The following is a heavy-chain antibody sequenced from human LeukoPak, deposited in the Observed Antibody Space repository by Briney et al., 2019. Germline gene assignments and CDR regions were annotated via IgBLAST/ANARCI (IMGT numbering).Heavy chain of an antibody. CDR2: ISGSSDNT. CDR3: AKDPINWGSIYFDC. D-gene: IGHD7-27*01. J-gene: IGHJ4*02. Sequence: PGGSLRLSCEASGFTFSNYAMSWVRQAPGKGLEWVSSISGSSDNTNYADSVKGRSTISRDNSKNILYLQMNSLTAEDTAVYWCAKDPINWGSIYFDCWGQGTLVSVSS. CDR1: GFTFSNYA. V-gene: IGHV3-23*01.